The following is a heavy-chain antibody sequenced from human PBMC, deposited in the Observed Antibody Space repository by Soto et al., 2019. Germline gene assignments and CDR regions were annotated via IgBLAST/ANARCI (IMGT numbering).Heavy chain of an antibody. CDR1: GGSISSSSYY. CDR3: ARPLEGIGSGSYSPGWFDP. J-gene: IGHJ5*02. V-gene: IGHV4-39*01. Sequence: QLQLQESGPGLVKPSETLSLTCTVSGGSISSSSYYWGWIRQPPGKGLEWIGSIYYSGSTYYNPSLKSRVTISVDTSKNQFSLKLSSVTAADTAVYYCARPLEGIGSGSYSPGWFDPWGQGTLVTVSS. D-gene: IGHD3-10*01. CDR2: IYYSGST.